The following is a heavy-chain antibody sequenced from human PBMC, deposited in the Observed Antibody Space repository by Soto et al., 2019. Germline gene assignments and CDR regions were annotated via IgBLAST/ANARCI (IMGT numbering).Heavy chain of an antibody. J-gene: IGHJ6*02. D-gene: IGHD5-18*01. V-gene: IGHV3-33*01. CDR3: ARGPTDTAMVIYYYYGMDV. Sequence: ESVGGVVQPGRSLRLSCAASGFTFSSYGMHWVRQAPGKGLEWVAVIWYDGSNKYYADSVKGRFTISRDNSKNTLYLQMNSLRAEDTAVYYCARGPTDTAMVIYYYYGMDVWGQGTTVTVSS. CDR1: GFTFSSYG. CDR2: IWYDGSNK.